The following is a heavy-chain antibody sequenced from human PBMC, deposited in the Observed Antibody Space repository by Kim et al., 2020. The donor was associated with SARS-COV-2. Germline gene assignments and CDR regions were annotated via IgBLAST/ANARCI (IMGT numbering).Heavy chain of an antibody. CDR1: GGSISSSNW. CDR2: IYHSGST. CDR3: ASKNNYYVIDY. V-gene: IGHV4-4*02. Sequence: SKTLSLTCTVSGGSISSSNWWSCVRQPPGKGLEWIGEIYHSGSTNYNPSLKSRVTISVDKSKNQFSLKLSSETAADTAVYYCASKNNYYVIDYWGQGTLVTVSS. J-gene: IGHJ4*02. D-gene: IGHD1-26*01.